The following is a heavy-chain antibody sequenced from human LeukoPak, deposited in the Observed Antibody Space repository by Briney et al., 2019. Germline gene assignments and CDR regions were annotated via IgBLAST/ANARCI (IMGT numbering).Heavy chain of an antibody. J-gene: IGHJ4*02. CDR3: ARGGVYCSSTSCRDY. V-gene: IGHV4-30-4*08. D-gene: IGHD2-2*01. Sequence: SETLSLTCTVSGGSISSGDYYWSWIRQPPGKGLEWIGYVYYSGSTYYNPSLKSRVTISVDTSKNQFSLKLSSVTAADTAVYYCARGGVYCSSTSCRDYWGQGTLVTVSS. CDR1: GGSISSGDYY. CDR2: VYYSGST.